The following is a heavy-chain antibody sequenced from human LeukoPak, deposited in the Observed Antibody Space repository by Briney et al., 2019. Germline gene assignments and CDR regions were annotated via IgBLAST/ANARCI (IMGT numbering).Heavy chain of an antibody. Sequence: ASVKVSCKASGGTFSSYAISWVRQAPGQGLEWMGGIIPIFGTANYAQKFQGRVTITTDESTSTAYMELSSLRSEDTAVYYCARDSHYSSSWNGEQQYYYYMDVWGKGTTVTVSS. V-gene: IGHV1-69*05. CDR3: ARDSHYSSSWNGEQQYYYYMDV. CDR1: GGTFSSYA. CDR2: IIPIFGTA. D-gene: IGHD6-13*01. J-gene: IGHJ6*03.